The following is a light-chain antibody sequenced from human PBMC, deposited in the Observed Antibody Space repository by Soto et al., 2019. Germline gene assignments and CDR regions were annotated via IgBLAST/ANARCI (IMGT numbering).Light chain of an antibody. CDR2: AAS. V-gene: IGKV1-39*01. CDR3: QQRYSAPLT. CDR1: QSISSF. J-gene: IGKJ4*01. Sequence: DIQMTQSPSSLSASVGDRVTITCRASQSISSFLNWYQQKPGKAPKVLIYAASSLHSGVPSRFSGSGSGTDFTLTISSLQPEDFATYYCQQRYSAPLTFGGGTKVEIK.